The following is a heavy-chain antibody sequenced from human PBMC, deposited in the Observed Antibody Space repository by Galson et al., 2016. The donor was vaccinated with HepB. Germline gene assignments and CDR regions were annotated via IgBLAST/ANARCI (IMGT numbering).Heavy chain of an antibody. J-gene: IGHJ6*02. Sequence: QSGAEVKKPGESLKISCRGSGYTFDSYWIGWVRQMPGKGLEWMAIIYPGDFDIRYSPSFQGQVTISADKSSNIAYLQWSSLKASDTAMYYCARHKMPPNDFWTGYVYYGMDVGGQGTTVTVSS. CDR3: ARHKMPPNDFWTGYVYYGMDV. D-gene: IGHD3/OR15-3a*01. CDR2: IYPGDFDI. V-gene: IGHV5-51*01. CDR1: GYTFDSYW.